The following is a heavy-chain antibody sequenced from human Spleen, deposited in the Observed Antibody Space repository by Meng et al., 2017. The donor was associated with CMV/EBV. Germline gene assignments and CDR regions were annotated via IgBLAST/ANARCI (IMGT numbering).Heavy chain of an antibody. CDR3: AKDFGIGAPEYYFDY. Sequence: GESLKISCAASGFTFSSYSMNWVRQAPGKGLEWVAFIRFDGSDKYYSDSVKGRFSISRDKSQNSLYLQMNSLRAEDTAVYYCAKDFGIGAPEYYFDYWGQGTLVTVSS. J-gene: IGHJ4*02. D-gene: IGHD6-6*01. CDR1: GFTFSSYS. CDR2: IRFDGSDK. V-gene: IGHV3-30*02.